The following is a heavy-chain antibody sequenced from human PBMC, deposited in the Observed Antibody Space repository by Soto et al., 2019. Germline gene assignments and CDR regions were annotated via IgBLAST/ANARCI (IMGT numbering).Heavy chain of an antibody. CDR3: ARALFYSDSDGYYFEFDY. V-gene: IGHV2-26*01. CDR2: IISNDDK. J-gene: IGHJ4*02. Sequence: SGPTLVNPTETLTLTCSVSGFSLTDTRMGVSWIRQAPGKALEWLAHIISNDDKSYSTSLKSRLTISKDTSKSQVVLRMTKMDPMDTGRYYCARALFYSDSDGYYFEFDYWGPGTLVTVSS. D-gene: IGHD3-22*01. CDR1: GFSLTDTRMG.